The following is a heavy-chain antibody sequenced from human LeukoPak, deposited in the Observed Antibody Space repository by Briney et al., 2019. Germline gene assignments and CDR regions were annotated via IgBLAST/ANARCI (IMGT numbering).Heavy chain of an antibody. Sequence: ASVKVSCKASGYTFTGYYMHWVRQAPGQGLEWMGWINPNSGGTNYAQKFQGRVTMTRDTSISTAYMELSRLRSDDTAVYYCARDESGYDFWSGYLDYWGQGTLVTVSS. D-gene: IGHD3-3*01. CDR2: INPNSGGT. CDR1: GYTFTGYY. CDR3: ARDESGYDFWSGYLDY. V-gene: IGHV1-2*02. J-gene: IGHJ4*02.